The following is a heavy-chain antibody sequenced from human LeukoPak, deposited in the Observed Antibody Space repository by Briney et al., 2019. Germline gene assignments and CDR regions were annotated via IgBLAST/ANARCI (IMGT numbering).Heavy chain of an antibody. D-gene: IGHD2-15*01. J-gene: IGHJ3*02. V-gene: IGHV3-21*01. CDR1: GFTFSSYS. CDR3: ARAPGGQDAFDI. CDR2: ISSSSSYI. Sequence: GGPLRLSCAASGFTFSSYSMNWVRQAPGKGLEWVSSISSSSSYIYYADSVKGRFTISRDNAKNSLYLQMNSLRAEDTAVYYCARAPGGQDAFDIWGQGTMVTVSS.